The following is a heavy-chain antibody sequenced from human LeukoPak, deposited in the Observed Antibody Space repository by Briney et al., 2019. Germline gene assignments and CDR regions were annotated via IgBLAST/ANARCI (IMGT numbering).Heavy chain of an antibody. CDR2: IYTSGST. J-gene: IGHJ4*02. CDR1: GGSISSGSYY. V-gene: IGHV4-61*02. D-gene: IGHD2-15*01. Sequence: SQTLSLTCTVSGGSISSGSYYWSWIRQPAGKGLEWIGRIYTSGSTNYNPSLKSRVTISVDTSKNQFSLKLSSVTPADTAVYYCARGPTYCSSSSCLQGEWGQGTLDTVSS. CDR3: ARGPTYCSSSSCLQGE.